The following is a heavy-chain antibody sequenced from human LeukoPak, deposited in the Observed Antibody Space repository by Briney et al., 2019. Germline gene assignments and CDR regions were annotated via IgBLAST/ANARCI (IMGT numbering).Heavy chain of an antibody. V-gene: IGHV1-8*03. CDR1: GGTFSSYA. Sequence: ASVKVSCKASGGTFSSYAISWVRQATGQGLEWMGWMNPNSGNTGYAQKFQGRVTITRNTSISTAYMELSSLRSEDTAVYYCARGRAEFDPWGQGTLVTVSS. CDR2: MNPNSGNT. D-gene: IGHD6-19*01. CDR3: ARGRAEFDP. J-gene: IGHJ5*02.